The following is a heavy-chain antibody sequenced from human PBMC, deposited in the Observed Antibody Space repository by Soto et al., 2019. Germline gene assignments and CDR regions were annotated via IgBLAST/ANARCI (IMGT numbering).Heavy chain of an antibody. CDR3: ARQMVGSGYQYYFDY. J-gene: IGHJ4*02. D-gene: IGHD3-22*01. CDR2: IYPGDSDT. CDR1: GYSFTSYW. V-gene: IGHV5-51*01. Sequence: PGESLKISCKGSGYSFTSYWIGWVRQMPGKGLEWMGIIYPGDSDTRYSPSFQGQVTISADRSISTAYLQWSSLKASDTAMYYCARQMVGSGYQYYFDYWGQGTLVTVSS.